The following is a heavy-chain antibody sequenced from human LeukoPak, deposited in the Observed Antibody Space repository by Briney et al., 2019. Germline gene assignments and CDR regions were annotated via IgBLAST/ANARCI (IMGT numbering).Heavy chain of an antibody. Sequence: SETLSLTCGVYGGSFSGYYWTWIRQPPGKGLEWIGEINQSGSTNYNPSLRSRLTIAVDTSKTHFSLELSSVTAADTAVYYCARFTGRFDPWGQGTLVTVSS. CDR2: INQSGST. CDR3: ARFTGRFDP. J-gene: IGHJ5*02. V-gene: IGHV4-34*01. CDR1: GGSFSGYY. D-gene: IGHD1-14*01.